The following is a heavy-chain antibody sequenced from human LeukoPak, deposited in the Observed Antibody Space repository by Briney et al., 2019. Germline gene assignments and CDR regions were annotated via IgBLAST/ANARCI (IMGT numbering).Heavy chain of an antibody. J-gene: IGHJ3*02. D-gene: IGHD6-6*01. CDR1: GGSISNYY. CDR2: IYYSGST. V-gene: IGHV4-59*12. Sequence: SETLSLTCTVSGGSISNYYWSWIRQPPGKGLEWIGYIYYSGSTNFNPSLKSRVTISVDTSKNQFSLKLSSVTAADTAVYYCARGGARPVYAFDIWGQGRMVTVSS. CDR3: ARGGARPVYAFDI.